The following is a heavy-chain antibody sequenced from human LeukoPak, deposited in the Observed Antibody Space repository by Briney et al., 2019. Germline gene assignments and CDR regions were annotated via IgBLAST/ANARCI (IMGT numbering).Heavy chain of an antibody. CDR1: GGSFSGSY. CDR3: ARDVTGTPYNWFDP. V-gene: IGHV4-34*01. Sequence: SETLSLTCAVYGGSFSGSYWTWIRQSPGKGLEWIGEINHSGSTNYNPSLKSRVTISADTSNNQFSLKLKSVTAADTAVYYCARDVTGTPYNWFDPWGQGTLVTVSS. D-gene: IGHD1/OR15-1a*01. J-gene: IGHJ5*02. CDR2: INHSGST.